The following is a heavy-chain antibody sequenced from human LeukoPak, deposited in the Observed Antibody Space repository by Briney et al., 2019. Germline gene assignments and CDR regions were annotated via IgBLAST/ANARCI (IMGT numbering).Heavy chain of an antibody. J-gene: IGHJ5*02. CDR3: VRFYSLNWFDP. D-gene: IGHD6-13*01. V-gene: IGHV4-39*07. CDR2: IYSTGST. Sequence: SETLSLTCAVSGDSITTSSSYWSWIRPPPGKGLEWLGRIYSTGSTHYSPSLKSRLTLSIDTSKNQFSLKMHSVTAADTAMYYCVRFYSLNWFDPWGQGTLVTVSS. CDR1: GDSITTSSSY.